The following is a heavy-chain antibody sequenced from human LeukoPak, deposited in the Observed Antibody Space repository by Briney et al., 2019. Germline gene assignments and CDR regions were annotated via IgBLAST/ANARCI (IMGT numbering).Heavy chain of an antibody. V-gene: IGHV3-21*01. CDR2: ISSSSSYI. CDR1: GFTFSSYS. CDR3: ASGSWSPMGDY. Sequence: TGGSLRLSCAASGFTFSSYSMHWVRQAPGKGLEWVSSISSSSSYIYYADSVKGRFTISRDNAKNSLYLQMNSLRAEDTAVYYCASGSWSPMGDYWGQGTLVTVSS. D-gene: IGHD6-13*01. J-gene: IGHJ4*02.